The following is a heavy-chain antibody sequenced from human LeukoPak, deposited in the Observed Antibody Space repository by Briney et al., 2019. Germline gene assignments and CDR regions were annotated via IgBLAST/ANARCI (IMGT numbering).Heavy chain of an antibody. CDR3: AKKGYSYGWRDSYYFDY. D-gene: IGHD6-19*01. Sequence: GGSLRLSCAASGFTFSSYAMSWVRQAPGKGLEWVAFIRSDGSNKYYTDSVEGRFTISRDNSKLCLQMNSLRAEDTAVYYCAKKGYSYGWRDSYYFDYWGQGTLVTVSS. J-gene: IGHJ4*02. V-gene: IGHV3-30*02. CDR2: IRSDGSNK. CDR1: GFTFSSYA.